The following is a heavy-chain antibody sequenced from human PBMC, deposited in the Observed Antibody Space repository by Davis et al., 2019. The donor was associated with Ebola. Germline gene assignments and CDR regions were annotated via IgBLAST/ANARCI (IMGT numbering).Heavy chain of an antibody. V-gene: IGHV3-9*01. Sequence: PGGSLRLSCAASGFTFDDYAMHWVRQAPGKGLEWVSGISWNSGSIGYADSVKGRFTISRDNAKNSLYLQMNSLRAEDTALYYCAKDIICSSTSCYASHYYYGMDVWGQGTTVTVSS. CDR2: ISWNSGSI. CDR3: AKDIICSSTSCYASHYYYGMDV. D-gene: IGHD2-2*01. CDR1: GFTFDDYA. J-gene: IGHJ6*02.